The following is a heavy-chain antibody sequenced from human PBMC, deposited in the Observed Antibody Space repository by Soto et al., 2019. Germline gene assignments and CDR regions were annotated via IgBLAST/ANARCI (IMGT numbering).Heavy chain of an antibody. CDR3: ASLYYDFWSGYYTFDY. CDR2: INHSGST. CDR1: GVSFSGYY. D-gene: IGHD3-3*01. Sequence: PSETLSLTCAVYGVSFSGYYWSWIRQPPGKGLEWIGEINHSGSTNYNPSLKSRVTISVDTSKNQFSLKLSSVTAADTAVYYCASLYYDFWSGYYTFDYWGQGTLVTVSS. J-gene: IGHJ4*02. V-gene: IGHV4-34*01.